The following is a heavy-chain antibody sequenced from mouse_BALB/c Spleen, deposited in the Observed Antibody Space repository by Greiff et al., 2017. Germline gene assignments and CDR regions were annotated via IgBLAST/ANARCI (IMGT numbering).Heavy chain of an antibody. CDR3: ARRRDGNLAY. Sequence: QVQLKQSGAELMKPGASVKISCKATGYTFSSYWIEWVKQRPGHGLEWIGEILPGSGSTNYNEKFKGKATFTADTSSNTAYMQLSSLTSEDSAVYYCARRRDGNLAYWGQGTLVTVSA. J-gene: IGHJ3*01. V-gene: IGHV1-9*01. CDR1: GYTFSSYW. CDR2: ILPGSGST. D-gene: IGHD2-1*01.